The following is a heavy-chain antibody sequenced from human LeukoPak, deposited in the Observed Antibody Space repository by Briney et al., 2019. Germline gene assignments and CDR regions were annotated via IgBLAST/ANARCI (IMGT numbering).Heavy chain of an antibody. CDR3: VRDGEGAAISVNYWFDP. D-gene: IGHD2-2*02. J-gene: IGHJ5*02. V-gene: IGHV1-8*01. CDR1: GFTFTSYD. CDR2: MNPNNGNT. Sequence: GASVKASCKASGFTFTSYDINWVRQASGQGLEWMGWMNPNNGNTGYAQKFQGRVTMTRDTSINTAYMELRGLRSEDTAVYYCVRDGEGAAISVNYWFDPWGQGTLVTVSS.